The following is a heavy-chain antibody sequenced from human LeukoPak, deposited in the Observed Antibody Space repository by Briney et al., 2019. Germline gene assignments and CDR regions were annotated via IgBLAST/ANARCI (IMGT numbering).Heavy chain of an antibody. V-gene: IGHV3-30*18. CDR2: ITYDGSNK. J-gene: IGHJ4*02. CDR1: GFTFSSYG. CDR3: AKNVDTGTSMIDY. D-gene: IGHD5-18*01. Sequence: GGSLRLSCAASGFTFSSYGMHWVRQAPGKGLEWVAVITYDGSNKYYAGSVKGRFTISRDNSKNTLYLQMNSLRAEDTAVYYCAKNVDTGTSMIDYWGQGTLVTVSS.